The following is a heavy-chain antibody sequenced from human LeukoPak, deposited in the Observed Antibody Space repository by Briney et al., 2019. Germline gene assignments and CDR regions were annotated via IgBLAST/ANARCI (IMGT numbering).Heavy chain of an antibody. Sequence: GGSLRHSCAASGFTFSSYSMNCVRQAPGKGLEWVSYISNSSSTIYYADSEKGRFTISRDNAKNSLYLQMNILRAEDTAVYYCARCGRADCGCDCYSDWFDPWGQGTLVTVSS. CDR3: ARCGRADCGCDCYSDWFDP. V-gene: IGHV3-48*04. J-gene: IGHJ5*02. D-gene: IGHD2-21*02. CDR2: ISNSSSTI. CDR1: GFTFSSYS.